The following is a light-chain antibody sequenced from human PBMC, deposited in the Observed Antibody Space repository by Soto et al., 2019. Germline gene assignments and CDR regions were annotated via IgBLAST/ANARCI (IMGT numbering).Light chain of an antibody. CDR3: QQYGNSRGT. CDR2: AAS. Sequence: DIQITQSPSSLSSSVVERFTITCQASQDISNYLNWYQQKPGKAPELLIYAASTLQSGVPSRFSGSGSGTEFTLTISSLQSEDFAVYYCQQYGNSRGTFGQGTKVDI. J-gene: IGKJ1*01. V-gene: IGKV1-33*01. CDR1: QDISNY.